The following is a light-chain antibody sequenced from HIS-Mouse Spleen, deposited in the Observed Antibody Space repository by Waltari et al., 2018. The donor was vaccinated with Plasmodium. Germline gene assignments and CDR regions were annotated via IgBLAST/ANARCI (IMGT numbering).Light chain of an antibody. CDR2: DAS. Sequence: IVLTQSPATLSLSPGERAPLACRASQSVSSYLAWDQQKPGQAPSLLIYDASNRATGSPARFSGSGSGTDFTLTISSLEPEDFAVYYCQQRSNWPVTFGQGTRLEIK. V-gene: IGKV3-11*01. CDR1: QSVSSY. J-gene: IGKJ5*01. CDR3: QQRSNWPVT.